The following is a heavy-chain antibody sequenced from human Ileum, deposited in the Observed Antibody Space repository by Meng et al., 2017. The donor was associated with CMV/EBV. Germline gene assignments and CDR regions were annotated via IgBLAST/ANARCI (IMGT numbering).Heavy chain of an antibody. CDR2: IRYDGRSD. J-gene: IGHJ4*02. Sequence: GGSLRLSCAASGFTFSSYGMHWVRQAPGKGLEWLAFIRYDGRSDHYEDSVKGRFTISRDNSKDTLYLQMNSLRAEDTAMYYCAKDDCTRISCRYYFASWGQGTLVTVSS. CDR3: AKDDCTRISCRYYFAS. CDR1: GFTFSSYG. V-gene: IGHV3-30*02. D-gene: IGHD2-2*01.